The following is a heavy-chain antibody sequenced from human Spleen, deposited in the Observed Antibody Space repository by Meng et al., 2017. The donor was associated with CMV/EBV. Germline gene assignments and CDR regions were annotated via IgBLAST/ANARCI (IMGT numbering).Heavy chain of an antibody. V-gene: IGHV3-48*03. CDR2: ISSSGSTI. Sequence: SCAASGFTFSSYEMNWVRQAPGKGLEWVSYISSSGSTIYYADSVKGRFTISRDNAKNSLYLQMNSLRAEDTAVYYCARDCPLEYYDFWSGYHPNRNYYGMDVWGQGTTVTVSS. CDR1: GFTFSSYE. CDR3: ARDCPLEYYDFWSGYHPNRNYYGMDV. J-gene: IGHJ6*02. D-gene: IGHD3-3*01.